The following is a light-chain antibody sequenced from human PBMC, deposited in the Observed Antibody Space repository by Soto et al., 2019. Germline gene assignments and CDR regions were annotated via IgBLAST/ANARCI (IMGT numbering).Light chain of an antibody. CDR2: KAS. J-gene: IGKJ1*01. V-gene: IGKV1-5*03. CDR1: QSISIW. Sequence: DIQMTQSPSTLSASVGDRVTITCRASQSISIWLAWYQQMPGKAPKLLIYKASTLESGVLSRFSGSGSGTEFTLTISSLQPDDFATYYCQQYNSYSPTFGQGTKVEIK. CDR3: QQYNSYSPT.